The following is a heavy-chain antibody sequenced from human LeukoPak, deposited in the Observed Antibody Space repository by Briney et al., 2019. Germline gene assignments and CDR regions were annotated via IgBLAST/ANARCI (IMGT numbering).Heavy chain of an antibody. J-gene: IGHJ4*02. CDR1: GFTFSSYA. CDR3: ARDHMSYYDFWSGYHLDY. CDR2: INSDGSST. D-gene: IGHD3-3*01. Sequence: PGGSLRLSCAASGFTFSSYAMHWVRQAPGKGLVWVSRINSDGSSTSYADSVKGRFTISRDNAKNTPYLQMNSLRAEDTAVYYCARDHMSYYDFWSGYHLDYWGQGTLVTVSS. V-gene: IGHV3-74*01.